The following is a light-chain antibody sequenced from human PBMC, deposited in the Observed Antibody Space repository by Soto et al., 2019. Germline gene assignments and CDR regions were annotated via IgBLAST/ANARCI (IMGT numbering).Light chain of an antibody. CDR3: LRYNAFSQT. V-gene: IGKV1-5*01. J-gene: IGKJ1*01. CDR1: QSMNDW. Sequence: DIQMTQSPSTLSASVGDRVTITCRASQSMNDWLAWFQQKPGKAPKVLIYDASSLQSGVPSRFSGSGSGTEFTLTIGSLQPDDVATYYCLRYNAFSQTFGQGTKVEL. CDR2: DAS.